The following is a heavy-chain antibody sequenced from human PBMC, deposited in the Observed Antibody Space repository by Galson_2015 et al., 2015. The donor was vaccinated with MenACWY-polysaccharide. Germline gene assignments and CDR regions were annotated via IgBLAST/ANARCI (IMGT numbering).Heavy chain of an antibody. D-gene: IGHD3-10*01. CDR3: AKDVGGGSLEWYGLDV. Sequence: SLRLSCAASGFTFEDCAMHWVRQAPGKGLEWVSGISWHSGTRGYADSVRGRFIISRDNAKNSLYLQMNSLRTEDTALYYCAKDVGGGSLEWYGLDVWGQGTPVTVSS. V-gene: IGHV3-9*01. CDR1: GFTFEDCA. CDR2: ISWHSGTR. J-gene: IGHJ6*02.